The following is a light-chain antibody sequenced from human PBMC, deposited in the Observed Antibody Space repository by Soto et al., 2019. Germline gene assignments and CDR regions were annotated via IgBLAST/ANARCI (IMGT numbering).Light chain of an antibody. CDR1: HNIGRC. CDR2: ATS. J-gene: IGKJ1*01. Sequence: DIQMTKSPSSLYASVGARVTMTCRAGHNIGRCLNWYQQKGGNATKLLIYATSNLASGVPLRFRGGGSGTDFTLTISTLQPEDFATYYCQQSFNAPLTCGQGTTVDIK. CDR3: QQSFNAPLT. V-gene: IGKV1-39*01.